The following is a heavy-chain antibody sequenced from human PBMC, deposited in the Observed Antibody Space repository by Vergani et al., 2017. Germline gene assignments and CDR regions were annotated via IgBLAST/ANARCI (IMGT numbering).Heavy chain of an antibody. J-gene: IGHJ4*02. Sequence: QLHLQESGPGLLKPSETLSLTCTVSGGSITSSSYYWGWIRQPPGKGLEWIGNIYHSGGAYYNPSLKGRVTISVDTSKNQFSLEVTSVTAADTAIYFCARTESFILRYFHWALWGQGTLVTVS. CDR2: IYHSGGA. V-gene: IGHV4-39*01. CDR3: ARTESFILRYFHWAL. CDR1: GGSITSSSYY. D-gene: IGHD3-9*01.